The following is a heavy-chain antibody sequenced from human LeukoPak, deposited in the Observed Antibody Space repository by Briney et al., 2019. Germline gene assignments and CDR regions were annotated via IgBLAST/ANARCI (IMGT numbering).Heavy chain of an antibody. J-gene: IGHJ4*02. V-gene: IGHV1-2*02. CDR1: GYTFTGYY. CDR2: INPNSGGT. CDR3: ARDRNGYYDSSGYHFDY. D-gene: IGHD3-22*01. Sequence: ASVKVSCKASGYTFTGYYMHWVRQAPGQGLEWMGWINPNSGGTNYAQKFQGRVTMTRDTSISTAYMELSRPRSDDTAVYYCARDRNGYYDSSGYHFDYWGQGTLVTVSS.